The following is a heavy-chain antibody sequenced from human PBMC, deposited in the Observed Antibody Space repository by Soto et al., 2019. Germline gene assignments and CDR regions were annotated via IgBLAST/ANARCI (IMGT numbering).Heavy chain of an antibody. CDR1: GFAFSSYA. Sequence: GGSLRLSCAASGFAFSSYAMSWVRQAPGKGLEWVSVISGSDDSTYYADSVKGRFTISRDNSKNTLYLQMNSLRAEDTAVYYCAKRSSSFTFDYWGQGTLVTVSS. CDR3: AKRSSSFTFDY. D-gene: IGHD6-6*01. CDR2: ISGSDDST. J-gene: IGHJ4*02. V-gene: IGHV3-23*01.